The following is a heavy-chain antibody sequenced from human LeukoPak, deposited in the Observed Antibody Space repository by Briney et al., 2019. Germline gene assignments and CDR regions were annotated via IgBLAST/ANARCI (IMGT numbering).Heavy chain of an antibody. V-gene: IGHV1-46*01. CDR2: INPSGGST. CDR1: GYTFTSYY. J-gene: IGHJ3*02. Sequence: ASVKVSFKVSGYTFTSYYMHWVRQAPGQGLEWMGIINPSGGSTSYAQKFQGRVTMTRDMSTSTVYMELSSLRSEDTAVYYCARVSYSSSSLSAFDIWGQGTMVTVSS. CDR3: ARVSYSSSSLSAFDI. D-gene: IGHD6-6*01.